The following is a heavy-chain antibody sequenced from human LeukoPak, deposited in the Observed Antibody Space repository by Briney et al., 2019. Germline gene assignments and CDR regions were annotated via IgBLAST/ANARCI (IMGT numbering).Heavy chain of an antibody. D-gene: IGHD5-18*01. CDR1: GGSISSGDYY. Sequence: SQTLSLTCTVSGGSISSGDYYWSWIRQPPGKGLEWIGYIYYSGSTYYNPSLKGRVTISVGTSKNQFSLKLSSVTAADTAVYYCARGLGYTYGPFDYWGQGILVTVSS. CDR3: ARGLGYTYGPFDY. V-gene: IGHV4-30-4*08. J-gene: IGHJ4*02. CDR2: IYYSGST.